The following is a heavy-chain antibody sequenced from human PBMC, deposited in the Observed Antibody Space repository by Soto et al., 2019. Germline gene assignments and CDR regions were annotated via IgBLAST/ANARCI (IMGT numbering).Heavy chain of an antibody. CDR1: GASISSYY. Sequence: QVQLQESGPGLVKPSETLSLTCTVSGASISSYYWSWIRQPPGKALAWIGYIYYSGSTNYNTPLKSRVTISVDTSKNQYYLKLSSVTAADRAVYYCAILHSSGWYSAGSLDYWGQGTLVTVSS. D-gene: IGHD6-19*01. CDR2: IYYSGST. V-gene: IGHV4-59*01. CDR3: AILHSSGWYSAGSLDY. J-gene: IGHJ4*02.